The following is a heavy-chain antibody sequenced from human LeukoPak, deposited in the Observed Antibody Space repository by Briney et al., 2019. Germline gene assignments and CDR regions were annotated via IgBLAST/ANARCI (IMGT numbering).Heavy chain of an antibody. Sequence: ASLTVSCTASGYTFTGYYMHWVRQAPGQGLEWIGWINPNSGGTNYAQKFQGRVTMTRDTSISTAYMELSRLRSDDTAVYYCAREERSYYYGMDVWGQGTTVTVSS. CDR1: GYTFTGYY. CDR2: INPNSGGT. J-gene: IGHJ6*02. CDR3: AREERSYYYGMDV. V-gene: IGHV1-2*02.